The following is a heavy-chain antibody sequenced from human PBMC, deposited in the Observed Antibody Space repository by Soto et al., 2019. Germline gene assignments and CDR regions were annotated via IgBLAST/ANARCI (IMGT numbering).Heavy chain of an antibody. CDR1: GFTFGNYA. V-gene: IGHV3-23*01. CDR3: AKSLVTPSDAFEL. CDR2: ISDPGTST. J-gene: IGHJ3*01. D-gene: IGHD2-21*02. Sequence: GGSLRLSCAASGFTFGNYAMNWVRQAPGKGLEWISSISDPGTSTYYANSVKGRFSMSRDNSKNTLFLQMNRLRADDTAVYFCAKSLVTPSDAFELWGRGTLGTVSS.